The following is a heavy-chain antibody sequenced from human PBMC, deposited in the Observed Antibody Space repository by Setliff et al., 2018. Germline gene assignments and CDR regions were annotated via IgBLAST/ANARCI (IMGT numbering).Heavy chain of an antibody. J-gene: IGHJ3*02. CDR2: SNHGGST. Sequence: PSETLSLTCSVYGESFSNNYWSWIRQTPGKGLEWIGESNHGGSTRYHPSLKSRLTMSVDTSKNQFSLKLTSVTAADTAVYYCARGRMRGSCSGPSCTYDPFDIWGQGTPVTVSS. V-gene: IGHV4-34*01. CDR1: GESFSNNY. CDR3: ARGRMRGSCSGPSCTYDPFDI. D-gene: IGHD2-2*01.